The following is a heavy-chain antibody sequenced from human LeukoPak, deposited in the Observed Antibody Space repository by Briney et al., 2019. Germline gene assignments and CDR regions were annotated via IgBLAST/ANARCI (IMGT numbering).Heavy chain of an antibody. CDR2: IYHNGST. CDR3: ASDGDWGYFDL. Sequence: PSETLSLTCTVSGYSISSGYYWGWIRQPPGKGLEWIGSIYHNGSTYYNPSLKSRVTISVDTSKNQFSLRLSSVTAADTAVYYCASDGDWGYFDLWGRGTLVTVSS. V-gene: IGHV4-38-2*02. J-gene: IGHJ2*01. CDR1: GYSISSGYY. D-gene: IGHD2-21*02.